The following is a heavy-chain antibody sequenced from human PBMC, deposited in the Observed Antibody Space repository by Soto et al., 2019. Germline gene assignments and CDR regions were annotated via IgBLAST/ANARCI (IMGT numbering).Heavy chain of an antibody. V-gene: IGHV3-7*03. D-gene: IGHD5-12*01. CDR3: ARGSRATDYYYYYCMDV. Sequence: GGSLRLSCAASGIVFSNYWMTWVRQAPGKGLEWVANIKPDGSDEYYVESVKGRFTISRDNSKSSLYLQMNSLRAEDTAVYYCARGSRATDYYYYYCMDVWGKGTTVTVSS. CDR2: IKPDGSDE. J-gene: IGHJ6*03. CDR1: GIVFSNYW.